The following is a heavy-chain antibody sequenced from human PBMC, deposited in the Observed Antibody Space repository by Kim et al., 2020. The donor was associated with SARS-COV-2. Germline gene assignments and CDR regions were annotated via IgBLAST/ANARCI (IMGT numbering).Heavy chain of an antibody. CDR3: VRGPIDGARTDYFDL. CDR1: GFVFSRQW. Sequence: GGSLRLSCAASGFVFSRQWMNWVRQAPGKGLEWVASIKQGGDEKTYVDSVKGRFIISRDDAKNSLSLQMNSLKPEDTAVYFCVRGPIDGARTDYFDLWGQGNLVTGSS. V-gene: IGHV3-7*01. J-gene: IGHJ4*02. D-gene: IGHD3-10*01. CDR2: IKQGGDEK.